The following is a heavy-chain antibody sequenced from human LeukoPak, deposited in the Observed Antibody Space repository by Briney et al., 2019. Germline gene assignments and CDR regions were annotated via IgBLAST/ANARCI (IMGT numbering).Heavy chain of an antibody. J-gene: IGHJ2*01. CDR2: TFYRSKWYY. D-gene: IGHD3-9*01. CDR1: GDSVSSNDAA. V-gene: IGHV6-1*01. Sequence: SQTLSLTCAISGDSVSSNDAAWNWIRQSPSRGLEWLGRTFYRSKWYYDSAVSVKSRITINPDTSKNQLSLKLSSVTAADTAVYYCARVLKTGMTGYYFDLWGRGTLVTVSS. CDR3: ARVLKTGMTGYYFDL.